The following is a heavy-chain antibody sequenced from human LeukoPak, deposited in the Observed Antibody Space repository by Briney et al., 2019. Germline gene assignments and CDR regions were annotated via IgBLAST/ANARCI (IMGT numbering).Heavy chain of an antibody. CDR1: GYTFTSYD. Sequence: GASVKVSCKASGYTFTSYDINWVRQATGQGLEWMGWVNPNSGNTGYAQKFQGRVTMTRNTSISTAYMELSSLRSEDTAVYYCARVSSYCGGDCYSDYWGQGTLVTVSS. J-gene: IGHJ4*02. CDR2: VNPNSGNT. V-gene: IGHV1-8*01. D-gene: IGHD2-21*02. CDR3: ARVSSYCGGDCYSDY.